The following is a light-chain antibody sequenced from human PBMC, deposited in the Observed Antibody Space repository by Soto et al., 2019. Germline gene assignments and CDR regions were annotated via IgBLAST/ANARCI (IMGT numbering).Light chain of an antibody. CDR2: KAS. Sequence: DIQMTQSPSTLSGSVGDSVTITCRASQTISSWLAWYQQKPGKAPKLLIYKASTLKSGVPSRFSGSGSGTEFTLTISSLQPDDFATYYCQHYKSYSEAFGQGTKGEL. CDR3: QHYKSYSEA. V-gene: IGKV1-5*03. J-gene: IGKJ1*01. CDR1: QTISSW.